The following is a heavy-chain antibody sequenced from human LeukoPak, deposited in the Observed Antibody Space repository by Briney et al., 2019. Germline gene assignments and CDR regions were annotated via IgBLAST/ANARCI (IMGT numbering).Heavy chain of an antibody. CDR1: GFTFSSYA. J-gene: IGHJ6*04. CDR3: ARDDIVVVPAAMERYYYYYYGMDV. Sequence: GSLRLSCAASGFTFSSYAMHWVRQAPGKGLEWVAVISYDGSNKYYADSVKGRFTISRDNSTTTLYLQMNSLRDEETAVYYCARDDIVVVPAAMERYYYYYYGMDVWGKGTTVTVSS. CDR2: ISYDGSNK. V-gene: IGHV3-30*04. D-gene: IGHD2-2*01.